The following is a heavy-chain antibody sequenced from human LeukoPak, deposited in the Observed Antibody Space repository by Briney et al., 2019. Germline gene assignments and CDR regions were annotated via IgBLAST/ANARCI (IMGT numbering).Heavy chain of an antibody. Sequence: SETLSLTCTVSGGSISSHYWSWIRQPPGKGLQWIGSMYYSGATNYNPSLKSRVTMSLDTSKNQFSLKLISVTAADTALYYCAGHIDGTTNDVWGLGTLITVSS. CDR1: GGSISSHY. CDR2: MYYSGAT. J-gene: IGHJ2*01. CDR3: AGHIDGTTNDV. D-gene: IGHD1-7*01. V-gene: IGHV4-59*08.